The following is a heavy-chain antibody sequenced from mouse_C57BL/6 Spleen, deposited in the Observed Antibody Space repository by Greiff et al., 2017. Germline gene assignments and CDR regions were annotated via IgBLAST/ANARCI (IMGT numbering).Heavy chain of an antibody. Sequence: EVKLLESGGGLVQPGGSMKLSCAASGFTFSDAWMDWVRQSPEQGLEWVAEIRNKANNHATYYAESVKGRFTISRDDSKSRVYMQMNSLRAEDTGIYYCTHLYDDDEGYARDYWGQGTSVTVSS. D-gene: IGHD2-4*01. CDR3: THLYDDDEGYARDY. V-gene: IGHV6-6*01. CDR1: GFTFSDAW. CDR2: IRNKANNHAT. J-gene: IGHJ4*01.